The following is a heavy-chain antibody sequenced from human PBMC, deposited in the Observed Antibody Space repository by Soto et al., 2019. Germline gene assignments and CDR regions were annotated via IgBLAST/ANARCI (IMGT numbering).Heavy chain of an antibody. CDR3: ARDMHAGFTHYFDP. CDR1: GYSISSGYY. CDR2: IYHSGST. Sequence: PSETLSLTCAVSGYSISSGYYWGWIRQPPGKGLEWIGSIYHSGSTYYNPSLKSRVTISVDTSKTHFSLRLTSVTAADTAVYYCARDMHAGFTHYFDPWGQGTLVTVSS. V-gene: IGHV4-38-2*02. D-gene: IGHD1-26*01. J-gene: IGHJ5*02.